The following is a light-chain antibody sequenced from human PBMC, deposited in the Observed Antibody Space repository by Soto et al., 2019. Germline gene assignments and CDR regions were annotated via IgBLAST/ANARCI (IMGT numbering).Light chain of an antibody. V-gene: IGKV3-20*01. CDR3: QLYGNSAPFT. CDR2: GAS. CDR1: KSVANNY. J-gene: IGKJ3*01. Sequence: PGERATLSCRASKSVANNYLAWYQQKPGQAPRLLIYGASTRATGIPDNFSGSGSGTDFTLTISRLEPEDFAVYYCQLYGNSAPFTFGPGTKVDIK.